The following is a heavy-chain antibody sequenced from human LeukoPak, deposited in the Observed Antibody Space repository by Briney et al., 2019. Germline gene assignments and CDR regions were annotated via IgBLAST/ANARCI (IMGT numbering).Heavy chain of an antibody. Sequence: GGSLRLSCAASAFTFSNYWMSWVRQAPGKGLEWVANIKEDGSGINYVDSVKGRFTISRDNAKNSLYLQMNSLRVDDTAVYYCARDRGYPTFDYWGQGTLVTVSS. D-gene: IGHD3-10*01. J-gene: IGHJ4*02. CDR2: IKEDGSGI. CDR1: AFTFSNYW. V-gene: IGHV3-7*01. CDR3: ARDRGYPTFDY.